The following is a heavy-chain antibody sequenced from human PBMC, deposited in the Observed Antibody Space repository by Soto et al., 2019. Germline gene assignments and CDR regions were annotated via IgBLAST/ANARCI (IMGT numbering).Heavy chain of an antibody. Sequence: SVKVSCKASRFTFTSSAVQWVRQARGQRLEWIGWIVAGSGNTNYAQKFQERVTITRDMSTTTAYMELTSLRSADTAVYYCAAGHIVGAPYDYYGMDVWGQGTTVTVSS. CDR2: IVAGSGNT. D-gene: IGHD1-26*01. CDR1: RFTFTSSA. V-gene: IGHV1-58*01. J-gene: IGHJ6*02. CDR3: AAGHIVGAPYDYYGMDV.